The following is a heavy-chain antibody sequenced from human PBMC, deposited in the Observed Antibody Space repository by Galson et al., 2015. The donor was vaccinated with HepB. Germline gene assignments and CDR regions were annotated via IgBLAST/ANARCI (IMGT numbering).Heavy chain of an antibody. CDR1: GFTFSDYY. CDR2: SSTSTIYK. J-gene: IGHJ4*02. CDR3: ARFAEAGDGAHTHFDS. V-gene: IGHV3-11*06. D-gene: IGHD4-17*01. Sequence: SLRLSCAASGFTFSDYYMSWIRQAPGEGLEWLSYSSTSTIYKNYADSVKGRFTVSRDNAKNSLNLQMNSLRAEDTAVYYCARFAEAGDGAHTHFDSWGQGTLVTVSS.